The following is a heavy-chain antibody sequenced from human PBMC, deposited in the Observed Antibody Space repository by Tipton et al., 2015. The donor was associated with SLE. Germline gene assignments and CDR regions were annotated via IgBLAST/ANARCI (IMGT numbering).Heavy chain of an antibody. CDR1: GGSIISYY. CDR3: ARSWNDAPPDLGY. V-gene: IGHV4-59*01. D-gene: IGHD1-1*01. Sequence: TLSLTCTVSGGSIISYYWSWIRQPPGKGLEWIGHIYYSGSTNTNPSLKSRVTMSLDTSKNRLSLKLRSVTAADTAVYYCARSWNDAPPDLGYWGQGTLVTVSS. CDR2: IYYSGST. J-gene: IGHJ4*02.